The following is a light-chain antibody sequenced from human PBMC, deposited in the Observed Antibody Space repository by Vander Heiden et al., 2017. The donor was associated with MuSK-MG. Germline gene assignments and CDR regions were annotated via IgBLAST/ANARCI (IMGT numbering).Light chain of an antibody. CDR3: QQDDNWMYT. Sequence: DIQMTQSPSSLSASVGDRVTITCQASQDISNYLNWYQQKPGKAPKLLIYDASNLETGVPSRFSGSGSGTDFTFTISSLQPEDIATYYCQQDDNWMYTFGQGTKLEIK. J-gene: IGKJ2*01. CDR2: DAS. V-gene: IGKV1-33*01. CDR1: QDISNY.